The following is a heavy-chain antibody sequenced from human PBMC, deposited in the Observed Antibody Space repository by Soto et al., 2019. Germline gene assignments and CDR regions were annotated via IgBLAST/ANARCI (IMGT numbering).Heavy chain of an antibody. CDR2: ISGSGGST. Sequence: GGSLRLSCAASGFTFSSYAMSWVRQAPGKGLEWVSAISGSGGSTYYADSVKGRFTISRDNSKDTLYLQMNSLRAEDTAVYYCAKEGRDLPYCGGDCYDFRSGYYGMDDWGQGTTVTVSS. D-gene: IGHD2-21*02. J-gene: IGHJ6*02. CDR1: GFTFSSYA. V-gene: IGHV3-23*01. CDR3: AKEGRDLPYCGGDCYDFRSGYYGMDD.